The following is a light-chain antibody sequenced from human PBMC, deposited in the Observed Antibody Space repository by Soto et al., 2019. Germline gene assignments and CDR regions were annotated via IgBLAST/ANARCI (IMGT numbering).Light chain of an antibody. J-gene: IGLJ1*01. Sequence: QSVLTQPRSVSGSPGQSVTISCTGTSSDVGGYDYVSWYQQHPGKAPKLIIHNVNKRPSGVPDRFSGSKSVNTASLTISRDQAADDAYYYSCSYAGSDTPVFGSGTKLTVL. CDR1: SSDVGGYDY. V-gene: IGLV2-11*01. CDR3: CSYAGSDTPV. CDR2: NVN.